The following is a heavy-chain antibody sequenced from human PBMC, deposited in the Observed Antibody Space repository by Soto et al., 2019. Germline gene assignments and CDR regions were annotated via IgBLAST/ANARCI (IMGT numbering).Heavy chain of an antibody. V-gene: IGHV3-11*01. D-gene: IGHD3-10*01. CDR2: ISSSGSTI. CDR1: GFTFSDYY. Sequence: GGSLRLSCAASGFTFSDYYMSWIRQAPGKGLEWVSYISSSGSTIYYADSVKGRFTIPRDNAKNSLYLQMNSLRAEDTAVYYCARLRITMVRGVIITPPHFDYWGQGTLVTVSS. J-gene: IGHJ4*02. CDR3: ARLRITMVRGVIITPPHFDY.